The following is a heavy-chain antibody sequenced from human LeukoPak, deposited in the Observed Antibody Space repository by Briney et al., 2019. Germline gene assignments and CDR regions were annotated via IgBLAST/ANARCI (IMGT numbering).Heavy chain of an antibody. V-gene: IGHV3-21*01. CDR2: ISSSSSYI. CDR1: GFTFSSHT. D-gene: IGHD1-26*01. J-gene: IGHJ4*02. Sequence: KPGGSLRLSCAASGFTFSSHTMNWVRQAPGKGLEWVSSISSSSSYIFYADSVKGRFTLSRDNAKNSLYLQMNSLRAEDTAVYYCARDMMGASFDYWGQGTLVTVSS. CDR3: ARDMMGASFDY.